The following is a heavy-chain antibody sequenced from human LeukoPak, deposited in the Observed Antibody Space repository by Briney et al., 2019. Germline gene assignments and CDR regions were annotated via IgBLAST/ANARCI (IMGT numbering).Heavy chain of an antibody. J-gene: IGHJ5*02. V-gene: IGHV4-30-4*01. D-gene: IGHD4-17*01. CDR3: ASYTVTTIGFDP. Sequence: SEALSLTCTFSGGSLSRGDYYWSWIRQPPGKGLEWIGYIYYSGSTYYNPSLKSRVTISIDTSKNQFSLKLSSVTAADTAVYYCASYTVTTIGFDPWGQGTLVTVSS. CDR2: IYYSGST. CDR1: GGSLSRGDYY.